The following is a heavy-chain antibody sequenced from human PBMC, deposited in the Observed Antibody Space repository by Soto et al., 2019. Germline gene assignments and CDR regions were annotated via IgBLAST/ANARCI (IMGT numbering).Heavy chain of an antibody. CDR3: EKGAGIAAGKRPFDF. D-gene: IGHD6-13*01. V-gene: IGHV3-23*01. CDR1: GFTFSSYA. J-gene: IGHJ4*02. Sequence: EVQLLESGGGLVQPGESLRLSCAVSGFTFSSYAMSWVRQAPGKGLEWVSSTSNSGASSYYAASVRGRFTISRDNSKNTLYLQMSSLAAEDTAIYYCEKGAGIAAGKRPFDFWGQGTLVTVSS. CDR2: TSNSGASS.